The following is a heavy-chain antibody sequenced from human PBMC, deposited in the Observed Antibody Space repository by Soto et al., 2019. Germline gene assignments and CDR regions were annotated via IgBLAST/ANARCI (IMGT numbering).Heavy chain of an antibody. J-gene: IGHJ5*02. V-gene: IGHV3-64D*06. CDR3: VNLTPFTMVRGVTPS. CDR1: GFTFSSYA. Sequence: PGGSLRLSCSASGFTFSSYAMHWVRQAPGKGLEYVSAISSNGGSTYYADSVKGRFTISRDNSKNTLYLQMSSLRAEDTAVYYCVNLTPFTMVRGVTPSWGQGTLVTVSS. D-gene: IGHD3-10*01. CDR2: ISSNGGST.